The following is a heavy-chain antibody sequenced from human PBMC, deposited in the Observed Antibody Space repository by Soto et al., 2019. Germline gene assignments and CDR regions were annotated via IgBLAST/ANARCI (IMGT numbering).Heavy chain of an antibody. Sequence: QVQLVESGGGVVQPGRSLRLSCAASGFTFRYYAMHWVRQAPGKGLEWVALISYDGSDNLYADSVKGRFTISRDNSKNTLFLQMNSLRAEDTAVYFCVRDRGHNSGYYELVDYWGQGTLVTVSS. CDR1: GFTFRYYA. CDR3: VRDRGHNSGYYELVDY. J-gene: IGHJ4*02. CDR2: ISYDGSDN. D-gene: IGHD3-22*01. V-gene: IGHV3-30*14.